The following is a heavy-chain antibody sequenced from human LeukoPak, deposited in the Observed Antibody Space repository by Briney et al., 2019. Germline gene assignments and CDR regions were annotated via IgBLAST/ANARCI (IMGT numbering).Heavy chain of an antibody. J-gene: IGHJ2*01. Sequence: SETLSLTCSVSGGSISSYYWSWIRQPPGKGLEWIGYIYYSGSTNYNPSLKSRVTISVDTSKNQFSLKLSSVTAADTAVYYCARALNNWYFDLWGRGTLVTVSS. V-gene: IGHV4-59*01. CDR2: IYYSGST. CDR1: GGSISSYY. CDR3: ARALNNWYFDL.